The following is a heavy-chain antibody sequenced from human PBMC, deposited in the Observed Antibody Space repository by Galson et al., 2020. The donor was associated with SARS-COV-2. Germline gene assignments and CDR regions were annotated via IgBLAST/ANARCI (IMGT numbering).Heavy chain of an antibody. V-gene: IGHV3-21*01. J-gene: IGHJ4*02. CDR1: GFTFSSYS. CDR2: ISSSSSYI. CDR3: ARATWVGATTVDY. Sequence: GESLKISCAASGFTFSSYSMNWVRQAPGKGLEWVSSISSSSSYIYYADSVKGRFTISRDNAKNSLYLQMNSLRAEDTAVYYCARATWVGATTVDYWGQGTLVTVSS. D-gene: IGHD1-26*01.